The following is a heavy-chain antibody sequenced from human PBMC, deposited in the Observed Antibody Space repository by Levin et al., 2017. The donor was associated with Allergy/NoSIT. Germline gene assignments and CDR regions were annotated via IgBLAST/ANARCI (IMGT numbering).Heavy chain of an antibody. CDR1: GYSMSSGYY. D-gene: IGHD3-22*01. CDR2: IFHSGST. V-gene: IGHV4-38-2*01. CDR3: ATRWDFSDTSGYFFDS. Sequence: ASETLSLTCAVSGYSMSSGYYWGWIRQPPGKGLEWIGTIFHSGSTYYNPSLKSRVTILVDTSENQFSLKLTSVTAADTAVYYCATRWDFSDTSGYFFDSWGQGVPVTVSS. J-gene: IGHJ4*02.